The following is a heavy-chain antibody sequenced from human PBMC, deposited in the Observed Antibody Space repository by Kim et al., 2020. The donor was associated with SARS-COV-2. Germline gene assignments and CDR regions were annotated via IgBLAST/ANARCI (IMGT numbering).Heavy chain of an antibody. Sequence: SETLSLTCTVSGGSISSYYWSWIRQPPGKGLEWIGYIYYSGSTNYNPSLKSRVTISVDTSKNQFSLKLSSVTAADTAVYYCARGGGFWSGYYHISFYFDYWGQGTLVTVSS. CDR1: GGSISSYY. V-gene: IGHV4-59*01. CDR2: IYYSGST. D-gene: IGHD3-3*01. J-gene: IGHJ4*02. CDR3: ARGGGFWSGYYHISFYFDY.